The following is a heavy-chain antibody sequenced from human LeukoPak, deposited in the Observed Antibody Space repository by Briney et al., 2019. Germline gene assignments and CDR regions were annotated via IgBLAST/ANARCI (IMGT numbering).Heavy chain of an antibody. V-gene: IGHV1-18*01. J-gene: IGHJ4*02. CDR3: AKTTMVRGALDY. Sequence: ASVKVSCKASGYTFTIYGISWVRQAPGQGLEWMGWISDYNGNTNYAQKLQGRVTMTTDTSTSTAYMELRSLRSDDTAVYYCAKTTMVRGALDYWGQGTLVTVSS. CDR1: GYTFTIYG. CDR2: ISDYNGNT. D-gene: IGHD3-10*01.